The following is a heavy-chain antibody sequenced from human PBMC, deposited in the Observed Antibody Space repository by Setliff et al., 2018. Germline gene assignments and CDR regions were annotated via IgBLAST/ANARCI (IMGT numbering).Heavy chain of an antibody. Sequence: ASVKVSCKASGYTFTRYAISWVRQAPGQGPEWMGWMNPNSGNTGYAQKFQGRVTMTRNTSISTAYMELSSLRSEDTAVYYCARGPGYCSSTSCYDPDYYYYYMDVWGKGTTVTVSS. CDR2: MNPNSGNT. J-gene: IGHJ6*03. D-gene: IGHD2-2*01. CDR3: ARGPGYCSSTSCYDPDYYYYYMDV. V-gene: IGHV1-8*01. CDR1: GYTFTRYA.